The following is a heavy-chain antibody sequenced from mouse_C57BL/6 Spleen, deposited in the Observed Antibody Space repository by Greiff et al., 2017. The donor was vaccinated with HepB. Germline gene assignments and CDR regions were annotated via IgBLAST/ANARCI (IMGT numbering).Heavy chain of an antibody. J-gene: IGHJ1*03. Sequence: EVQLVESGGGLVKPGGSLKLSCAASGFTFSSYAMSWVRQTPEKRLEWVATISDGGSYTYYPDNVKGRFTISRDNAKNNLYLQMSHLKSEDTAMYYCARASITTVHWYFDVWGTGTTVTVSS. CDR2: ISDGGSYT. CDR1: GFTFSSYA. D-gene: IGHD1-1*01. V-gene: IGHV5-4*01. CDR3: ARASITTVHWYFDV.